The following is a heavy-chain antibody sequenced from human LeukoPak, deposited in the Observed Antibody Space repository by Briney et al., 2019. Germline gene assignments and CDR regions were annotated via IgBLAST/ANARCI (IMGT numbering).Heavy chain of an antibody. Sequence: SETLSLTRAVSGGSISSGGYSWSWIRQPPGKGLEWIGYIYHSGSTYYNPSLKSRVTISVDRSKNQFSLKLSSVTAADTAVYYCARDNCSGGSCYSNWFDPWGQGTLVTVSS. V-gene: IGHV4-30-2*01. J-gene: IGHJ5*02. CDR2: IYHSGST. D-gene: IGHD2-15*01. CDR1: GGSISSGGYS. CDR3: ARDNCSGGSCYSNWFDP.